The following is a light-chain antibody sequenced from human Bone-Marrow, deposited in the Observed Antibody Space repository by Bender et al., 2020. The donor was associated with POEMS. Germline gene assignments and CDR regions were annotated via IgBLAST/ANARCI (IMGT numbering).Light chain of an antibody. J-gene: IGLJ1*01. CDR2: QDT. CDR1: RLGDKY. Sequence: SYELTQPPSVSVSPGQTASISCSGDRLGDKYASWYQQKPGQSPLLVIYQDTKRPPGIPERFSGSNSGNTATLTISGTQPMDEADYYCQTWDDSTTYVFGTGTRVTVL. V-gene: IGLV3-1*01. CDR3: QTWDDSTTYV.